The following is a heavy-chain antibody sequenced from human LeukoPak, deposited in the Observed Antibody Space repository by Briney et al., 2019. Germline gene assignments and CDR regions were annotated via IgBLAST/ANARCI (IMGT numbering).Heavy chain of an antibody. Sequence: PGGSLRLSCAASGFTFSNAWMSWVRQAPGKGLGWVGRIKSKTDGGTTDYAAPVKGRFTISRDDSKNTLYLQMNSLKTEDTAVYYCTTERGYCSSTSCVGAFDIWGQGTMVTVSS. CDR2: IKSKTDGGTT. J-gene: IGHJ3*02. CDR1: GFTFSNAW. CDR3: TTERGYCSSTSCVGAFDI. D-gene: IGHD2-2*01. V-gene: IGHV3-15*01.